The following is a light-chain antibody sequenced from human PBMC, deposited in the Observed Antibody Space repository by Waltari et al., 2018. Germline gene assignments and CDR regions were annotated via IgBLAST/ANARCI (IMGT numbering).Light chain of an antibody. CDR1: QSVSNNY. V-gene: IGKV3-20*01. Sequence: NVLTQSPGTLSLSPGERATLSCRASQSVSNNYLAWYQHQPGQAPRLRLYGASSRATGIPDRFSGSGSGTDFTLTISRLEPEDSAVYFCHLYGSARTFGGGTKVEIK. CDR2: GAS. J-gene: IGKJ4*01. CDR3: HLYGSART.